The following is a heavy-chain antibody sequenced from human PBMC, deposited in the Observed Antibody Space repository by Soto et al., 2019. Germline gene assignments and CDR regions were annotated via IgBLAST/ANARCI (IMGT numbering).Heavy chain of an antibody. CDR3: ARVCGGDCHYGMDV. CDR2: IDYSGST. CDR1: GGSIRSGGYY. D-gene: IGHD2-21*02. J-gene: IGHJ6*02. V-gene: IGHV4-31*03. Sequence: QVQLQESGPGLVKPSQTLSLTCTVSGGSIRSGGYYWSWIRQHPGKGLEWIGYIDYSGSTYYNPSLKSRVNISVDAYKNPFSLRLSSVTAADTAVYYCARVCGGDCHYGMDVWGQGTTVTVSS.